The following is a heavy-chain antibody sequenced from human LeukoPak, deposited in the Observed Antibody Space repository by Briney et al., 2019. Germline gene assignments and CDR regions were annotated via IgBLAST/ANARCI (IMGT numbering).Heavy chain of an antibody. CDR2: IYYSGST. D-gene: IGHD6-19*01. CDR3: ARGYSSGWYLYGYYYGMDV. V-gene: IGHV4-61*08. Sequence: PSETLSLTCTVSGGSISSGGYYWSWIRQPPGKGLEWIGYIYYSGSTNYNPSLKSRVTISVDTSKNQFSLKLSSVTAADTAVYYCARGYSSGWYLYGYYYGMDVWGQGTTVTVSS. CDR1: GGSISSGGYY. J-gene: IGHJ6*02.